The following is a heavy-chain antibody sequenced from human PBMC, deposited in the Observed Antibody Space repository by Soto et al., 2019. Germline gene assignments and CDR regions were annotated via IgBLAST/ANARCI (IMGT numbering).Heavy chain of an antibody. J-gene: IGHJ3*02. CDR3: ARAYYYDSSGTDAFDI. D-gene: IGHD3-22*01. V-gene: IGHV1-69*13. CDR1: AGAFISYA. Sequence: SVKVSSNASAGAFISYATSWVRQPPGQGLQWMGGIIPTFGTADYAQKFQGRVTITADESTSTAYMELSSLRSEDTGVYYCARAYYYDSSGTDAFDIWGQGTMVTVSS. CDR2: IIPTFGTA.